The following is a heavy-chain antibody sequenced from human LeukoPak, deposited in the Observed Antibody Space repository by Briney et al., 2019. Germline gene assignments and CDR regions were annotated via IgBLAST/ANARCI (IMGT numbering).Heavy chain of an antibody. CDR2: IYTSGST. CDR1: GGSISSGSYY. Sequence: SETLSLTCTVSGGSISSGSYYWSWIRQPAGKGLEWIGRIYTSGSTNYNPSLKSRVTISVDTSKNQFSLKLSSVTAADTAVYYCTSAEGGFDAFDIWGQGTKVTVS. V-gene: IGHV4-61*02. J-gene: IGHJ3*02. D-gene: IGHD6-25*01. CDR3: TSAEGGFDAFDI.